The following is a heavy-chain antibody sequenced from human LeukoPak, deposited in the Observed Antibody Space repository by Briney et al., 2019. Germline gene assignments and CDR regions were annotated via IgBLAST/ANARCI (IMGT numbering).Heavy chain of an antibody. D-gene: IGHD6-19*01. CDR1: GFTFRTSG. Sequence: GGSLRLSCAASGFTFRTSGMNWVRQAPGKGLEWVANIKQDGSEKYYVDSVKGRFIISRDNAKNSLYLQMDSLRAEDTALYYCGRDLSGWYGPDYWGQGTLVTVSS. V-gene: IGHV3-7*03. CDR3: GRDLSGWYGPDY. J-gene: IGHJ4*02. CDR2: IKQDGSEK.